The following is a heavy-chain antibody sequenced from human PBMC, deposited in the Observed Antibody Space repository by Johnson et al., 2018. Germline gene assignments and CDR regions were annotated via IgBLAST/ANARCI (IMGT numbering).Heavy chain of an antibody. CDR3: AKDNGAPGDYTGLRGLDP. CDR2: ISYSENTK. CDR1: GFIFSQYG. J-gene: IGHJ5*02. V-gene: IGHV3-30*18. Sequence: QVQLVQSGGGVVQPGRSLRLSCTASGFIFSQYGMHWVRQAPGKGLEWVAVISYSENTKYYAESVKGRFTISSDNPRNTLYLQMKSLRTEDTAVYYCAKDNGAPGDYTGLRGLDPWGQGTLVTVS. D-gene: IGHD4-17*01.